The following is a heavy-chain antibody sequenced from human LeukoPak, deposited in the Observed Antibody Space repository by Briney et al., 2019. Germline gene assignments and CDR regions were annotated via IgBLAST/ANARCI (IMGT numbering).Heavy chain of an antibody. CDR1: GGTFNSYV. V-gene: IGHV1-69*05. Sequence: ASVKVSCKASGGTFNSYVISWVRQAPGQGLEWMGGIIPVFGTPKYARKFQGRVSITKDESTSTAYMELSSLSSEDTAVYYCAIDFAPNDFWSGSSGMNVWGKGTTVTVSS. J-gene: IGHJ6*03. CDR3: AIDFAPNDFWSGSSGMNV. CDR2: IIPVFGTP. D-gene: IGHD3-3*01.